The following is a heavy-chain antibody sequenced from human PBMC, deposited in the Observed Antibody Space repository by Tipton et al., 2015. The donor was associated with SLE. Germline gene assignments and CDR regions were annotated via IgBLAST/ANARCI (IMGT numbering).Heavy chain of an antibody. V-gene: IGHV3-11*01. CDR1: GFTFSDYY. Sequence: SLRLSCAASGFTFSDYYMSWIRQAPGKGLEWVSYISSSGSTIYYADSVKGRFTISRDNAKNSLYLQMNSLRAEDTAVYYCASLASTYGNYMDVWGKKTALPVSS. D-gene: IGHD4-11*01. CDR2: ISSSGSTI. J-gene: IGHJ6*03. CDR3: ASLASTYGNYMDV.